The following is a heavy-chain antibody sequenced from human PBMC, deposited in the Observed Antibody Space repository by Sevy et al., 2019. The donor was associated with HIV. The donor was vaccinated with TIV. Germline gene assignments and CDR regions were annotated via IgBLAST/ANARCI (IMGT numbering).Heavy chain of an antibody. D-gene: IGHD3-10*01. V-gene: IGHV3-20*04. Sequence: GGSLRLSCAASGFTFDDYAMSWVRQAPGKGLEWVSGINWNGGSTGYADSVMGRFTISRDNAKNSLYLQMNSLRAEDTAFYYCARGDGGDSGHYYYYYYMDVWGNGTTVTVSS. J-gene: IGHJ6*03. CDR1: GFTFDDYA. CDR2: INWNGGST. CDR3: ARGDGGDSGHYYYYYYMDV.